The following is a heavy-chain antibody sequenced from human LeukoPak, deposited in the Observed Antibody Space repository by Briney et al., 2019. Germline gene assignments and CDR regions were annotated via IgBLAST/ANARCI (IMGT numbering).Heavy chain of an antibody. CDR3: ARKSYGMDV. CDR2: INHSGST. Sequence: SETLSLTCAVYGGSFSGYYWSWIRQPPGKGLEWIGEINHSGSTNYNPSLKSRVTISVDTSKNQFSPKLSSVTAADTAVYYCARKSYGMDVWGKGTTVTVSS. J-gene: IGHJ6*04. V-gene: IGHV4-34*01. CDR1: GGSFSGYY.